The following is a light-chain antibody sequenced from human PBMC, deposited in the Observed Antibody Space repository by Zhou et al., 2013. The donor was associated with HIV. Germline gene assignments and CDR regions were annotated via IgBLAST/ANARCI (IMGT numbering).Light chain of an antibody. V-gene: IGKV1-39*01. CDR3: QQSYSTPFR. Sequence: DIQMTQSPSSLSASVGDRVTITCRASQSISSYLNWYQQKPGKAPKLLIYAASSLQSGVPSRFSGSGSGTDFTLTISSLQPEDFATYYCQQSYSTPFRFGGRT. J-gene: IGKJ4*01. CDR1: QSISSY. CDR2: AAS.